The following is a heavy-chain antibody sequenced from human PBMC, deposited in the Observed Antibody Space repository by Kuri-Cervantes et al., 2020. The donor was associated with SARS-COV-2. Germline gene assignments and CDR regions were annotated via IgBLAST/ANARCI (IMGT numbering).Heavy chain of an antibody. D-gene: IGHD6-13*01. Sequence: GGSLRLSCAASGFTFSSYGMHWVRQAPGKGLEWVAFIRYDGSNKYYADSVKGRFTISRDNAKDSLYLQMNSLRAEDTAVYYCASSPLEPSSSSEYYYYYMDVWGKGTTVTVSS. CDR1: GFTFSSYG. CDR2: IRYDGSNK. J-gene: IGHJ6*03. V-gene: IGHV3-30*02. CDR3: ASSPLEPSSSSEYYYYYMDV.